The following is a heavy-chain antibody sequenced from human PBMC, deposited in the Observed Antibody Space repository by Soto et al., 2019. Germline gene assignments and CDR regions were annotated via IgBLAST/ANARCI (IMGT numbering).Heavy chain of an antibody. CDR2: IVVGSGNT. CDR1: GFTFTSSA. V-gene: IGHV1-58*01. J-gene: IGHJ6*02. CDR3: AAPYCSSTSCYEEVYYYGMDV. D-gene: IGHD2-2*01. Sequence: ASVKVSCNASGFTFTSSAVQWVRQARGQRLEWIGWIVVGSGNTNYAQKFQERVTITRDMSTSTAYMELSSLRSEDTAVYYCAAPYCSSTSCYEEVYYYGMDVWGQGTTVTVSS.